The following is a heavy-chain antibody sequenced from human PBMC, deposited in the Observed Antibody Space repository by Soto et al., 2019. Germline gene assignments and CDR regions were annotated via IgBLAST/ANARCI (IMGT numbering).Heavy chain of an antibody. V-gene: IGHV4-39*01. CDR3: RRLVEGATRHTETDS. CDR2: VYHNGGA. J-gene: IGHJ5*01. D-gene: IGHD2-21*01. CDR1: GVSIHNSHSF. Sequence: SETLSLTCTVSGVSIHNSHSFWAWIRQPPGKGLQFIASVYHNGGAHYNSSLKSRVTISVDTANNQVSLRMRSLTAADTAFYYCRRLVEGATRHTETDSWGQGILVTVSS.